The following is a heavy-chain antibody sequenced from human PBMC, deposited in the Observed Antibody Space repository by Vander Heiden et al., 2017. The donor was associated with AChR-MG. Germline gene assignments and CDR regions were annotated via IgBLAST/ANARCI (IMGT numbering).Heavy chain of an antibody. CDR2: IYPGDSDT. CDR3: ARFATYSSSWFYYYYYGMDV. J-gene: IGHJ6*02. CDR1: GYSFTSSW. V-gene: IGHV5-51*01. Sequence: EVQLVQSGAEVKKPGEPLKISCKGSGYSFTSSWNGGVRQMPGKGLEWMGIIYPGDSDTRYSPSFQGQVTISADKSISTAYLQWSSLKASDTAMYYCARFATYSSSWFYYYYYGMDVWGQGTTVTVSS. D-gene: IGHD6-13*01.